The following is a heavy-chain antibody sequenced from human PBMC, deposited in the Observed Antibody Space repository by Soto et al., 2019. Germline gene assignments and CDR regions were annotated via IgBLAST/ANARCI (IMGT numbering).Heavy chain of an antibody. Sequence: GGSLRLSCAASGFTFSNAWMNWVRQAPGKGLEWVGRIKSKTDGGTTDYAAPVKGRFTISRDDSKNTLYLQMNSLRVEDTAVYYCARGGGGVPVDYWGQGTLVTVSS. CDR2: IKSKTDGGTT. D-gene: IGHD3-16*01. J-gene: IGHJ4*02. CDR3: ARGGGGVPVDY. V-gene: IGHV3-15*07. CDR1: GFTFSNAW.